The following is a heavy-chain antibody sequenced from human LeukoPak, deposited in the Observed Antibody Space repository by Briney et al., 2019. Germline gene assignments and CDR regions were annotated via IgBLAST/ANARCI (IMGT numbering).Heavy chain of an antibody. CDR3: ARNRTGTFDF. CDR1: GYTFRNYG. V-gene: IGHV1-18*01. D-gene: IGHD3-10*01. CDR2: ISGDSYDT. Sequence: ASVKVSCTASGYTFRNYGINWVRQAPGQGLEWMGWISGDSYDTKYEQKLQGRVTMTTDTSTNTAYMELRSLRSDDTAMYYCARNRTGTFDFWGQGTLVTVSS. J-gene: IGHJ4*02.